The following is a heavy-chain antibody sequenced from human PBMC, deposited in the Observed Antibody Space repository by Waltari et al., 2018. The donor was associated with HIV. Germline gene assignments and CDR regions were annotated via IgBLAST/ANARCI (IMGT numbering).Heavy chain of an antibody. J-gene: IGHJ4*02. D-gene: IGHD3-16*01. CDR1: GYTFTSYG. CDR2: IHADKWNT. Sequence: QVQLVQSGAEVKKPGASVKVSCKASGYTFTSYGISWVRQAPGQGLEWMGWIHADKWNTNHATKRPARVTMTTDTSESTSCVELRGRRSDSPDVYYCARDGGGGDPGGRDFDYWGQGTLVTVSS. CDR3: ARDGGGGDPGGRDFDY. V-gene: IGHV1-18*01.